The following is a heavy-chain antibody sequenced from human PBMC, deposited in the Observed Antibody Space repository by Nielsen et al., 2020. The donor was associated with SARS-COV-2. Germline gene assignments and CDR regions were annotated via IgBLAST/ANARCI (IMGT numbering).Heavy chain of an antibody. V-gene: IGHV3-30*03. D-gene: IGHD6-19*01. J-gene: IGHJ4*02. CDR1: GFTFSSYG. Sequence: GESLKISCAASGFTFSSYGMHWVRQAPGKGLEWVAVISYDGSNKYYADSVKGRFTISRDNSKNTLYLQMNSLRAEDTAVYYCARGMDSSGWYYFDYWGQGTLVTVSS. CDR2: ISYDGSNK. CDR3: ARGMDSSGWYYFDY.